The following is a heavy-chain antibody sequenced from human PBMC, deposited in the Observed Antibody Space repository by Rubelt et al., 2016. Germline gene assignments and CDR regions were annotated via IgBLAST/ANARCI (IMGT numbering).Heavy chain of an antibody. D-gene: IGHD3-22*01. V-gene: IGHV1-18*01. Sequence: KIQGRVTMTTDTSTSKVYMKLSSLRSEDTAVYYCARDSHSSGYYYWYFDLWGRGTLVTVSS. J-gene: IGHJ2*01. CDR3: ARDSHSSGYYYWYFDL.